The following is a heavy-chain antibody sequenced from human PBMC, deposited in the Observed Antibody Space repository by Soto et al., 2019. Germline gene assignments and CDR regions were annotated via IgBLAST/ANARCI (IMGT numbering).Heavy chain of an antibody. CDR3: VSGWFPTGFDP. D-gene: IGHD3-3*01. CDR2: VYWDDDK. V-gene: IGHV2-5*02. CDR1: GFSISNTGVG. J-gene: IGHJ5*02. Sequence: QITLKESSPTLLKPTQTLTLTYTFSGFSISNTGVGVWWFRQPPRKALEWLALVYWDDDKPHRPSLKSILTITKDTSKNQVVLTISNSGHVDTVTIYGVSGWFPTGFDPWGQGIMVIVAS.